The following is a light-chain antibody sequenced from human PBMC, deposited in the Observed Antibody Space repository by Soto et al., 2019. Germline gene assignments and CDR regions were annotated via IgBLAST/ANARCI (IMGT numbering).Light chain of an antibody. CDR1: SSDVGGYNY. CDR2: DVS. V-gene: IGLV2-11*01. J-gene: IGLJ1*01. CDR3: CSYAGSGEV. Sequence: QSVLTQPRSVSGSPGQSVTISCTGTSSDVGGYNYVSWYQQHPGKAPKLMIYDVSKRPSGVPDRFSGSKSGNTASLTISGLQAEDEADYYCCSYAGSGEVFGTGTKLTVL.